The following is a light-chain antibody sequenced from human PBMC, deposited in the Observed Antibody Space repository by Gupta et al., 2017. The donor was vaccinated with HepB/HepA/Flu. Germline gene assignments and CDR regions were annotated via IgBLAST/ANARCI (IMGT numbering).Light chain of an antibody. CDR3: SSYTSSNTWV. V-gene: IGLV2-14*01. Sequence: QSALTQPASVSGSPGQSITISCTGTNNDVGGYNYVSWYQQHPGKAPKLMMYDVSNRPSGVSNRFSGSKSGNTASLTISGLQAEDEADFYCSSYTSSNTWVFGGGTKLTVL. CDR1: NNDVGGYNY. CDR2: DVS. J-gene: IGLJ3*02.